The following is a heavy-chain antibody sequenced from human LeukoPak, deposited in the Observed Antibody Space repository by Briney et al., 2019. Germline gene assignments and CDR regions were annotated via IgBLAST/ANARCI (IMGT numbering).Heavy chain of an antibody. D-gene: IGHD4-23*01. V-gene: IGHV3-7*04. J-gene: IGHJ4*02. CDR2: IKQDGSEK. Sequence: PGGSLRLSCAASGFTFTTYWMSWVRQAPGKGLEWVANIKQDGSEKYYVDSVEGRFTISRDNAKNSLYLQMNSLRAEDTAVYYCARYDYGGNYDYWGQGTLVSVSS. CDR3: ARYDYGGNYDY. CDR1: GFTFTTYW.